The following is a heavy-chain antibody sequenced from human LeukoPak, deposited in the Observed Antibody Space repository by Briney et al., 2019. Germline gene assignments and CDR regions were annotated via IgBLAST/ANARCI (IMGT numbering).Heavy chain of an antibody. J-gene: IGHJ6*03. Sequence: SETLSLTCAVYGESFSDDYWSWIRQSPGKGLEWIGEINHSGSSNYNPSLKSRVAISVDTSKNQFSLKLSSVTAADTAVYYCARHIPKPTVVKRGSYYYMDVWGKGTAVTVSS. CDR1: GESFSDDY. CDR3: ARHIPKPTVVKRGSYYYMDV. V-gene: IGHV4-34*01. D-gene: IGHD4-23*01. CDR2: INHSGSS.